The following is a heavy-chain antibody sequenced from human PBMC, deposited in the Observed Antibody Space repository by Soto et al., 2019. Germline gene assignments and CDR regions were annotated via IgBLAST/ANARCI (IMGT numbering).Heavy chain of an antibody. CDR3: ARASPALLWFGELFGDAFDI. CDR1: GGSISSGGYY. Sequence: PSETLSLTCTVPGGSISSGGYYWSWIRQHPGKGLEWIGYIYYSGSTYYNPSLKSRVTISVDTSKNQFSLKLSSVTAADTAVYYCARASPALLWFGELFGDAFDIWGQGTMVTVSS. CDR2: IYYSGST. J-gene: IGHJ3*02. D-gene: IGHD3-10*01. V-gene: IGHV4-31*03.